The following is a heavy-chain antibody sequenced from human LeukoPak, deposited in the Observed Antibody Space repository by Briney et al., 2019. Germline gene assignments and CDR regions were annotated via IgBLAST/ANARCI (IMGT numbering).Heavy chain of an antibody. V-gene: IGHV1-46*01. CDR2: INPSSGST. CDR3: ASTVSGVSSYYYYGMDV. J-gene: IGHJ6*02. CDR1: EYTFTSYY. D-gene: IGHD4-11*01. Sequence: ASVKVSCKASEYTFTSYYMHWVRQAPGQGLEWMGIINPSSGSTTYAQKFQGRVTMTRDTSTSTVYMELSSLRSEDTAVYYCASTVSGVSSYYYYGMDVWGQGTTVTVSS.